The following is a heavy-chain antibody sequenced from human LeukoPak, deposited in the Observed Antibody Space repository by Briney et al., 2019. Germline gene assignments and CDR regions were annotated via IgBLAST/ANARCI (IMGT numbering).Heavy chain of an antibody. CDR1: GGSISSSSYY. Sequence: SETLSLTCTVSGGSISSSSYYWGRIRQPPGKGREWIGSIYYSGSTYYNPSRKSRVTLSVDTSKNQFSLKLSSVTAADTAVYYCARDRQQLVRGDYFDYWGQGTLVTVSS. CDR3: ARDRQQLVRGDYFDY. J-gene: IGHJ4*02. V-gene: IGHV4-39*07. CDR2: IYYSGST. D-gene: IGHD6-13*01.